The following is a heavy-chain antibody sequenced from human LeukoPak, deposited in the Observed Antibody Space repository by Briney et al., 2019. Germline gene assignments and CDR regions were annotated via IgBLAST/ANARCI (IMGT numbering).Heavy chain of an antibody. Sequence: GESLKISCKGSGYSFTSYWIGWVRQMPGKGLEWMGIIYPGDSDTRYSPSFQGQVTISADKSISTAYLQWSSLKASDTAMYYCARYYYDSSAIYGEKYFQHWGQGTLVTVSS. D-gene: IGHD3-22*01. CDR3: ARYYYDSSAIYGEKYFQH. CDR1: GYSFTSYW. CDR2: IYPGDSDT. J-gene: IGHJ1*01. V-gene: IGHV5-51*01.